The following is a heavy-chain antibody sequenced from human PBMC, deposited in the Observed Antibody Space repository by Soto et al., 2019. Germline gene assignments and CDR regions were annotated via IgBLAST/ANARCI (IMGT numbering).Heavy chain of an antibody. V-gene: IGHV4-31*03. CDR2: IYYTGST. CDR1: GGSIYTGGFY. D-gene: IGHD1-26*01. J-gene: IGHJ4*02. Sequence: QVQLQESGPGLVKPSQTLSLTCTVSGGSIYTGGFYWSWIRQLPGKGLEWLGYIYYTGSTQYTLSLKSRLTISTDTSDNQFSLRLTSVTAADTAVYYCATSLVTSRTRVDYWGQGTLVTVSS. CDR3: ATSLVTSRTRVDY.